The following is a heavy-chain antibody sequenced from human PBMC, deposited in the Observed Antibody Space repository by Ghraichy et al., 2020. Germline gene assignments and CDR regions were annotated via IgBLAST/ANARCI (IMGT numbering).Heavy chain of an antibody. D-gene: IGHD5-18*01. CDR1: GGSISSYY. J-gene: IGHJ6*02. V-gene: IGHV4-59*01. CDR3: ARVVGLDTAMVTFYYGLDV. CDR2: IYYSGTT. Sequence: SETLSLTCTVSGGSISSYYWSWIRQPPGKGLEWIGYIYYSGTTNYNPSLKSRVTISVDTSKNQFSLRLSSVTAADTAVYYCARVVGLDTAMVTFYYGLDVWDQGTTVTVSS.